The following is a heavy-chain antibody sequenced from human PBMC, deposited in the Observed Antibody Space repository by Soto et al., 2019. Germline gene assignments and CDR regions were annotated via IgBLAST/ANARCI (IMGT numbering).Heavy chain of an antibody. CDR3: ARSGRYFGGSKEAVAVHWPFDY. D-gene: IGHD6-19*01. CDR2: IYYSGST. J-gene: IGHJ4*02. V-gene: IGHV4-31*03. Sequence: PSETLSLTCTVSGGSISSGGYYWSWIRQHPGKGLEWIGYIYYSGSTYYNPSLKSRVTISVDTSKNQFSLKLSSVTAADTAVYYCARSGRYFGGSKEAVAVHWPFDYWGQGTRVTVSS. CDR1: GGSISSGGYY.